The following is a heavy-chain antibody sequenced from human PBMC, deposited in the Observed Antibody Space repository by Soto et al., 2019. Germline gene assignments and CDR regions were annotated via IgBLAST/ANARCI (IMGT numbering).Heavy chain of an antibody. CDR2: INHGGST. J-gene: IGHJ5*02. CDR1: GESFSGYY. Sequence: QVQLQQWGAGLLKPSETLSLTCTVYGESFSGYYCTWIRQPPGKGLEWIGEINHGGSTNYNPSLKSXXTXSXXTSKNQVSLKLSSVTAADTAVYYCARGRGGGWFDPWGQGTLVTVSS. CDR3: ARGRGGGWFDP. D-gene: IGHD2-15*01. V-gene: IGHV4-34*01.